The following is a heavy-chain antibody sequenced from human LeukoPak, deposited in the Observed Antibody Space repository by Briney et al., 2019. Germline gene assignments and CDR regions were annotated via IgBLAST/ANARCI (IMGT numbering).Heavy chain of an antibody. V-gene: IGHV3-23*01. CDR1: GFTFDNYP. CDR2: ISGSGGST. J-gene: IGHJ4*02. D-gene: IGHD6-13*01. Sequence: PGGSLRLSCAASGFTFDNYPMSWVRQAPGKGLEWASAISGSGGSTYYADSVKGRFTISGDNSKNTLYLQMNSLRAEDTAVYYCAISGYSSSWYGYWGQGTLVTVSS. CDR3: AISGYSSSWYGY.